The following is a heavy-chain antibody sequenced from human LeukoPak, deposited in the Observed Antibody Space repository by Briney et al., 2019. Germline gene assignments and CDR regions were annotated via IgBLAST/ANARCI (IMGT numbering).Heavy chain of an antibody. V-gene: IGHV3-21*04. Sequence: GGSLRLSCAASAFSLNAYNMNWVRQAPGKGLEWVSSISYTGTYIYYADSVKGRFTISRDNAQNSLYLQMNSLRAEDTAIYYCVRGGQVYYDIDYWGQGTLVTVSS. CDR2: ISYTGTYI. J-gene: IGHJ4*02. CDR3: VRGGQVYYDIDY. D-gene: IGHD3-9*01. CDR1: AFSLNAYN.